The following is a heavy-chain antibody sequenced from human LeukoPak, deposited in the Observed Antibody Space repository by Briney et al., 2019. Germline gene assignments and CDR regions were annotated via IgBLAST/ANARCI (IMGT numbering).Heavy chain of an antibody. D-gene: IGHD3-22*01. V-gene: IGHV1-2*02. Sequence: ASVKVSCKASGYTFTDYYLHWVRQAPGQGLEWMGWINPNSGDTDYAQKFQGRVTMTRDTSISTAYMELSRLRYDDTAVYYCARDHRNYYDSGAYYGSVSYFDYWGQGTLVTVSS. CDR1: GYTFTDYY. CDR3: ARDHRNYYDSGAYYGSVSYFDY. CDR2: INPNSGDT. J-gene: IGHJ4*02.